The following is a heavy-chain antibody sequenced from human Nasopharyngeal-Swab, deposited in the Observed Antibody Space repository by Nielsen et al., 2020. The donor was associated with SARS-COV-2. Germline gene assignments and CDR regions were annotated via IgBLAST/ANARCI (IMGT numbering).Heavy chain of an antibody. D-gene: IGHD6-13*01. V-gene: IGHV3-23*01. J-gene: IGHJ4*02. CDR1: GFTFNYYA. CDR3: AKAPGAAAGTVFDS. CDR2: ISGSDGST. Sequence: GGSLRISCAASGFTFNYYAMTWVRQTPGKGLEWVSAISGSDGSTHYADSVKGRFTISRGNSKDTVYLQMNNLRADDTAIYYCAKAPGAAAGTVFDSWGQGTLVTVSS.